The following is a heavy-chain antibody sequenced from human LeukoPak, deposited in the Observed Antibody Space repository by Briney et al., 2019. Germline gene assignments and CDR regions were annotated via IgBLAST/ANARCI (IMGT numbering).Heavy chain of an antibody. CDR3: AKDLLDYYDSSGEGAFDI. V-gene: IGHV1-69*06. D-gene: IGHD3-22*01. Sequence: GASVKVSCKASGGTFSSYAISWVRQAPGQGLEWMGGIIPIFGTANYAQKFQGRVTITADKSTSTAYMELSSLRAEDTAVYYCAKDLLDYYDSSGEGAFDIWGQGTMVTVSS. CDR1: GGTFSSYA. CDR2: IIPIFGTA. J-gene: IGHJ3*02.